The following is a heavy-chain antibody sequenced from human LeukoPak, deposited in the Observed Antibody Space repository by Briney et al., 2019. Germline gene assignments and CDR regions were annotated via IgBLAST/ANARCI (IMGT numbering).Heavy chain of an antibody. D-gene: IGHD3-22*01. CDR1: GFTFSSYS. Sequence: GGSLRLSCAASGFTFSSYSMNWVRQAPGKGLEWVSYISSSSSTIYYADSVKGRFTISRDNAKNSLYPQMNSLRDEDTAVYYCARDPDYYDSSGYYYQAYWGQGTLVTVSS. CDR3: ARDPDYYDSSGYYYQAY. CDR2: ISSSSSTI. J-gene: IGHJ4*02. V-gene: IGHV3-48*02.